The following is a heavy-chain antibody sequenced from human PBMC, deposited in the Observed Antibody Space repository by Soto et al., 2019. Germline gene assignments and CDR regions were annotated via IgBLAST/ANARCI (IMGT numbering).Heavy chain of an antibody. V-gene: IGHV1-18*01. CDR1: VYTFTNYG. Sequence: VSVKVSCKASVYTFTNYGISWVRQAPGQGREWMGWISAYNGNTNYAQKLQGRVTMTTDTSTSTAYMELRSLISDDTALYYFARVRGDNGNGNTYYGLDVWGKGTTVTVSS. CDR2: ISAYNGNT. CDR3: ARVRGDNGNGNTYYGLDV. D-gene: IGHD1-20*01. J-gene: IGHJ6*04.